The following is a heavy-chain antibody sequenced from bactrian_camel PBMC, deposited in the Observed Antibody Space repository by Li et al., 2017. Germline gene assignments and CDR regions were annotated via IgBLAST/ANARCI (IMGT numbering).Heavy chain of an antibody. CDR3: AAEIRTDSFDKCSTY. J-gene: IGHJ4*01. CDR1: GDANNRNC. Sequence: HVQLVESGGGSVEAGGSLRLSCRLSGDANNRNCMGWFRQVPGKEREEVALVETGSGSTYYDDSVKGRFTISQDNAKVTVFLQMNSLKTEDTAVYYCAAEIRTDSFDKCSTYWGQGTQVTVS. V-gene: IGHV3S54*01. D-gene: IGHD7*01. CDR2: VETGSGST.